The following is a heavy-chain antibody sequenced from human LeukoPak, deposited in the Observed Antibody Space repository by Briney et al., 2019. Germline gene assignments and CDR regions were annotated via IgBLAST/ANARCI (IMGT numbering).Heavy chain of an antibody. Sequence: GGSLRLSCAASGFTVSGNYMSWVRQAPGKGLEWVSVIYSGGSTYYADSVKGRFTISRDNSKNTLYLQMKSLRAEDTAEYYCARERNLEIAVAGTIFDYWGQGTLVTVSS. CDR2: IYSGGST. V-gene: IGHV3-66*01. D-gene: IGHD6-19*01. CDR3: ARERNLEIAVAGTIFDY. CDR1: GFTVSGNY. J-gene: IGHJ4*02.